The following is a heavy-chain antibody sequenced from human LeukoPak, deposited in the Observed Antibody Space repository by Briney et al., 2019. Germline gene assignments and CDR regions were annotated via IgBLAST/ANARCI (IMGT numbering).Heavy chain of an antibody. J-gene: IGHJ3*02. CDR3: ARGRYIVVVPAAHDAFDI. Sequence: GASEKVSCKASGGTFSSYAISWVRQAPGQGLEWMGGIIPIFGTANYAQKFQGRVTITTDESTSTAYMELSSLRSEDTAVYYCARGRYIVVVPAAHDAFDIWGQGTMVTVSS. V-gene: IGHV1-69*05. CDR1: GGTFSSYA. CDR2: IIPIFGTA. D-gene: IGHD2-2*01.